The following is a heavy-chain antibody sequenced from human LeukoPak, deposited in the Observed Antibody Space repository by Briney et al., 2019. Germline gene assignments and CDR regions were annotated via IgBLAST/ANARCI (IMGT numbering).Heavy chain of an antibody. CDR3: SNGDGCDY. D-gene: IGHD5-24*01. CDR2: IKQDGSET. CDR1: GFTFSTYW. V-gene: IGHV3-7*01. J-gene: IGHJ4*02. Sequence: GGSLRLSCATSGFTFSTYWMSWVRQAPGKGLEWVANIKQDGSETYYADSVKGRFTIFRDNAKNSLYLQMDSLRVEDTAVYYCSNGDGCDYWGQGTLVLVSS.